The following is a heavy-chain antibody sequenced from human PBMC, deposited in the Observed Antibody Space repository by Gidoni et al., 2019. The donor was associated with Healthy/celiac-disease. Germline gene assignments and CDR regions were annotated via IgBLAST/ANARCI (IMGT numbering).Heavy chain of an antibody. CDR1: NSAA. V-gene: IGHV6-1*01. J-gene: IGHJ6*02. D-gene: IGHD6-13*01. CDR2: TYYRSKWYN. CDR3: ARAGRGAAAEKQPHYYYYGMDV. Sequence: NSAAWNWIRQSPSRGIEWLGRTYYRSKWYNDYAVSVKSRITINPDTSKNQFSLQLNSVTPEDTAVYYCARAGRGAAAEKQPHYYYYGMDVWGQGTTVTVSS.